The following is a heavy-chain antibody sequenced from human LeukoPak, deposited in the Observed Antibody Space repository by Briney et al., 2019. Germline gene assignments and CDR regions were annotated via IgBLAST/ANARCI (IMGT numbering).Heavy chain of an antibody. CDR2: ISGSGGTT. Sequence: GGSLRLSCADSGFTFSSYAMTWVRQAPGKGLEWVSTISGSGGTTYYADSVRGRFTISRDNSKNTLYLQMNSLRAEDTAVYNCAKGLINDWSALEYWGQGTLVTVSS. J-gene: IGHJ4*02. CDR1: GFTFSSYA. V-gene: IGHV3-23*01. D-gene: IGHD3-9*01. CDR3: AKGLINDWSALEY.